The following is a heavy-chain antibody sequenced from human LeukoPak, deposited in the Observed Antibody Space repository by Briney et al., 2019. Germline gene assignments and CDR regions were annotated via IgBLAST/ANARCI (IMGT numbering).Heavy chain of an antibody. J-gene: IGHJ5*02. CDR3: ARSEYSSSSWFDP. CDR2: ISSSSSTI. D-gene: IGHD6-6*01. V-gene: IGHV3-48*01. Sequence: GGSLRLSCAASGFTFSSYGMTWVRQAPGKGLEWVSYISSSSSTIYYADSVKGRFTISRDNAKNSLYLQMNSLRAEDTAVYYCARSEYSSSSWFDPWGQGTLVTVSS. CDR1: GFTFSSYG.